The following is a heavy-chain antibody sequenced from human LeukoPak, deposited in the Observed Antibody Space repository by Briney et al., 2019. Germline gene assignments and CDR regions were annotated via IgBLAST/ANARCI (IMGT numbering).Heavy chain of an antibody. V-gene: IGHV5-51*01. J-gene: IGHJ3*02. CDR1: GYKLTNNW. Sequence: GESLKISCKISGYKLTNNWIGWVRQVPGKGLEWMGIIYPGDSDTRYSPSFQGQVTISADKSISTAYLQWSSLKASDTAMYYCARHRTPQQLAGGDAFDIWGQGTMVTVSS. CDR2: IYPGDSDT. D-gene: IGHD6-13*01. CDR3: ARHRTPQQLAGGDAFDI.